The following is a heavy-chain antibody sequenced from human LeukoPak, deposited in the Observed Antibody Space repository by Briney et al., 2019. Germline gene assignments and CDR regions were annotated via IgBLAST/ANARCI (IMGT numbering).Heavy chain of an antibody. Sequence: PGGSLRLSCAASGFTFSSYTMNCVRQAPGKGLEWVSSISSISIYIYFADSVKGRFTISRDNAKNSLYLQMNSLRAEDTAVYYCARVSHCGYDSMYDAFDIWGQGTMVTVSS. D-gene: IGHD5-12*01. V-gene: IGHV3-21*01. CDR1: GFTFSSYT. J-gene: IGHJ3*02. CDR2: ISSISIYI. CDR3: ARVSHCGYDSMYDAFDI.